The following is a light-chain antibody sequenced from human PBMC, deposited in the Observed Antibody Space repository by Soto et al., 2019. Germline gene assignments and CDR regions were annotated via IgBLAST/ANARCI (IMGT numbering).Light chain of an antibody. CDR1: QSVNQK. Sequence: EIVLTQSPATLSVSPGERATLSCRASQSVNQKLGWYQQKPGQAPRLLIYVASYRATGIPARFSGSGSGTEYTLTISNLQAEDFAVYYCQQFNNWPHTFGQGKRLEIK. V-gene: IGKV3-15*01. J-gene: IGKJ2*01. CDR2: VAS. CDR3: QQFNNWPHT.